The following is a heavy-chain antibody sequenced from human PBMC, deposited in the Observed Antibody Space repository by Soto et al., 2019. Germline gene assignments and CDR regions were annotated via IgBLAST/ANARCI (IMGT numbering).Heavy chain of an antibody. CDR2: IKSKTDGGTT. D-gene: IGHD3-22*01. CDR1: GFTFSNAW. CDR3: TTLDYYDSSGYYDDY. J-gene: IGHJ4*02. V-gene: IGHV3-15*07. Sequence: GGSLRLSCAASGFTFSNAWMNWVRQAPGKGLEWVGRIKSKTDGGTTDYAAPVKGRFTISRDDSKNTLYLQMNSLKTEDTAVYYCTTLDYYDSSGYYDDYWGQGTLVTVS.